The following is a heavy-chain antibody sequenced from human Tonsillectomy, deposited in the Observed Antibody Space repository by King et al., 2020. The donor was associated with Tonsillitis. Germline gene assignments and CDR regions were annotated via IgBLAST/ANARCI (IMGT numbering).Heavy chain of an antibody. CDR3: ARLEGGSPYYYYYMDV. D-gene: IGHD3-16*01. CDR2: THPVDSDT. V-gene: IGHV5-51*03. J-gene: IGHJ6*03. Sequence: QLVQSGAEVKKPGDSLKISCRGTGYSFSTYWSGWVRQMPGKGLEWMGITHPVDSDTRYSPSFQGQVTISADTSIDTAYMQWSSLKASDTAIYYCARLEGGSPYYYYYMDVWGKGTTVTVSS. CDR1: GYSFSTYW.